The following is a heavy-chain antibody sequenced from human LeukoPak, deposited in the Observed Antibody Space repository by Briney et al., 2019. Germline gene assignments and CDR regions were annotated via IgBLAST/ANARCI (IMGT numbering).Heavy chain of an antibody. D-gene: IGHD1-26*01. CDR3: AKHYSGAFGGMDV. CDR2: IYTSGST. V-gene: IGHV4-4*09. CDR1: GGSISSYY. J-gene: IGHJ6*02. Sequence: SETLSLTCTVSGGSISSYYWSWIRQPPGKGLEWIGYIYTSGSTNYNPSLKSRVTISVDTSKNQFSLKLSSVTAADTAVYYCAKHYSGAFGGMDVWGQGTTVTV.